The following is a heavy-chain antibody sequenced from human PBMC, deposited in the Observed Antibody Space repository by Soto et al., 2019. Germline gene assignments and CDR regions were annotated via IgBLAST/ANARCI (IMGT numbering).Heavy chain of an antibody. V-gene: IGHV3-23*01. CDR1: GFTFSSYA. CDR2: TSDTGST. Sequence: HPGGSLRLSCTASGFTFSSYAMSWVRQAPGKGLEWVSTTSDTGSTSYAGSVEGRFTVSRDNSRNTLYLQMNSLRAEDTAVYSCAKADCSSASCYTIDYWGQGTLVTVSS. J-gene: IGHJ4*02. D-gene: IGHD2-2*02. CDR3: AKADCSSASCYTIDY.